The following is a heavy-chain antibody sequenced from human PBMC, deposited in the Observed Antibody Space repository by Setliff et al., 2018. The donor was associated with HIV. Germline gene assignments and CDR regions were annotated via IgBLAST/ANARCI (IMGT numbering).Heavy chain of an antibody. D-gene: IGHD6-13*01. CDR2: IYPSGGST. V-gene: IGHV1-46*01. J-gene: IGHJ4*02. Sequence: VASVKVSCKASGYTFTSYYMHWVRQAPGQGLEWMGIIYPSGGSTSYAQKFQGRVTMTRDTTTSTVYMQLSSLRSEDTAVYYCATSSVAMTAGGDLDYWGQGTLVTV. CDR3: ATSSVAMTAGGDLDY. CDR1: GYTFTSYY.